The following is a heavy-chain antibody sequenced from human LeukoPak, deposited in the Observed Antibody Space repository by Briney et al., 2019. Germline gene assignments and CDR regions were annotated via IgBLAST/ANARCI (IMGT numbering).Heavy chain of an antibody. D-gene: IGHD3-3*01. J-gene: IGHJ4*02. Sequence: GGSLRLSCAASGFRFSNSWMYWVRQGPGKGPVWVSRMKTDGTRIEYADSVKGRFTISRDSAKNSLYLQMNSLRAEDTAVYYCARGVPYDSWSGPHYSDYWGQGTLVTVSS. V-gene: IGHV3-74*01. CDR2: MKTDGTRI. CDR1: GFRFSNSW. CDR3: ARGVPYDSWSGPHYSDY.